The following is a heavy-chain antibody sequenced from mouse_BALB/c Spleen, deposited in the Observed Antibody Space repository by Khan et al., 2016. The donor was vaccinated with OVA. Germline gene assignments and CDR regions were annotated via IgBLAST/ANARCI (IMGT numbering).Heavy chain of an antibody. CDR3: ARGYYGDPFAY. D-gene: IGHD2-13*01. CDR1: GFTFSDYY. V-gene: IGHV5-4*02. CDR2: ISDGGSYT. Sequence: EVELVESGGGLVKPGGSLKLSCAASGFTFSDYYMYWVRQTPEKRLEWVATISDGGSYTYYTDSVKGRFTISRDDVKKNLYLQMSSLKSEDTAMYYCARGYYGDPFAYWGQGTLVTVSA. J-gene: IGHJ3*01.